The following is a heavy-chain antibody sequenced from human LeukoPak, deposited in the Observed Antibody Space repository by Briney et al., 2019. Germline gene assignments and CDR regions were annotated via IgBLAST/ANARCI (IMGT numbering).Heavy chain of an antibody. D-gene: IGHD1-1*01. CDR1: GGSFSGYY. Sequence: SGTLSLTCAVYGGSFSGYYWSWIRQPPGKGLEWIGEINHSGSTNYNPSLKSRVTISVDTSKNQFSLKLSSVTAADTAVYYCAREGTTPPLGDYYYGMDVWGQGTTVTVSS. CDR3: AREGTTPPLGDYYYGMDV. V-gene: IGHV4-34*01. CDR2: INHSGST. J-gene: IGHJ6*02.